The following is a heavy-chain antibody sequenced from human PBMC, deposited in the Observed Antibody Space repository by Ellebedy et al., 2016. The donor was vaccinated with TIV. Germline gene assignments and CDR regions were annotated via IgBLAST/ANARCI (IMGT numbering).Heavy chain of an antibody. Sequence: ASVKVSCKASGYTFSSYYMHWVRQAPGQGLEWMGIINRSGDSTRYAQKFQGRVTMTRDTSISTAYMELSRLRSDDTAVYYCARCPSSSWYGVGGYWGQGTLVTVSS. J-gene: IGHJ4*02. D-gene: IGHD6-13*01. CDR3: ARCPSSSWYGVGGY. CDR2: INRSGDST. CDR1: GYTFSSYY. V-gene: IGHV1-46*01.